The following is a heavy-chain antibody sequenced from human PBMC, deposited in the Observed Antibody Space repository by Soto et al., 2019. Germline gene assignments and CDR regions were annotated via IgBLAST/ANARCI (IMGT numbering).Heavy chain of an antibody. J-gene: IGHJ6*02. Sequence: QITLKESGPTLVKPTQTLTLTCTFSGFSLSTSGVGVGWIRQPPGKALEWLALIYWDDDKRYSPSLKSRLTITKDTAKNQVVLTMTNMDPGDTATYYCAHGWGVMGIKYYYYYGMDVWGQGTTVTVSS. CDR1: GFSLSTSGVG. D-gene: IGHD3-16*01. CDR3: AHGWGVMGIKYYYYYGMDV. CDR2: IYWDDDK. V-gene: IGHV2-5*02.